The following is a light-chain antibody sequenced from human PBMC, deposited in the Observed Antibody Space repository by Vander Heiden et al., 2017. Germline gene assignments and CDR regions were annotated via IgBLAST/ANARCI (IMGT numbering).Light chain of an antibody. Sequence: ETVLPQSPGTLSLSPGERATLSCRASQSVGKNYLGWFQQKPGQVPRLLIYDASNRATGTPDRFSGSGSGTDFTLTINRLESEDFAVYYCQQYAVSPITFGQGTRLEI. CDR3: QQYAVSPIT. J-gene: IGKJ5*01. V-gene: IGKV3-20*01. CDR2: DAS. CDR1: QSVGKNY.